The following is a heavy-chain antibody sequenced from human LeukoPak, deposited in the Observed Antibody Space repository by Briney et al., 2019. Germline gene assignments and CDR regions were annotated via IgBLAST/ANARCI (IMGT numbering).Heavy chain of an antibody. V-gene: IGHV4-59*08. CDR2: IYYSGTI. J-gene: IGHJ6*02. CDR3: ARHSYNYYGLDV. Sequence: PSETLSLTCAVSGGSISRYYWSWIRQPPGKGLEWIGYIYYSGTINYNPSLKSRVTMSVDTSNNQLSLRLSSVTAADTALYYCARHSYNYYGLDVWGQGTTITVSS. CDR1: GGSISRYY.